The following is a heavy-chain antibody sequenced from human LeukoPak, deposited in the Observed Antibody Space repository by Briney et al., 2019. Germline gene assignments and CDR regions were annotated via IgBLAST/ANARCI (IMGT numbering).Heavy chain of an antibody. CDR3: ARDLGSYDILTGFDY. CDR1: GFTFSSYS. Sequence: RGSLRLSCAASGFTFSSYSMNWVRQAPGKGLEWVSSISSSSSYIYYADSVKGRFTISRDNAKNSLYLQMNSLRAEDTAVYYCARDLGSYDILTGFDYWGQGTLVTVSS. D-gene: IGHD3-9*01. J-gene: IGHJ4*02. V-gene: IGHV3-21*01. CDR2: ISSSSSYI.